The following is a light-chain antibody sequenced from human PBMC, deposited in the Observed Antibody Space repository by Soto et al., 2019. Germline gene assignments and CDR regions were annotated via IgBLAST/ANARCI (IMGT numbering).Light chain of an antibody. J-gene: IGKJ4*01. CDR3: QQYGSSPRT. CDR2: GAS. Sequence: EIVLTQSPCTLSLSPGERATPSCRASQSISSSYLAWYQQKPGQAPRLLINGASSRATGIPDRFSGSGSGTDFTLTISRLEPEDFAVYYCQQYGSSPRTFGGGTKV. CDR1: QSISSSY. V-gene: IGKV3-20*01.